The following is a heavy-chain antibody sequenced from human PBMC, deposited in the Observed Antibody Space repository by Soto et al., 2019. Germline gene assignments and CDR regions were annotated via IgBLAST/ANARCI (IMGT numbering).Heavy chain of an antibody. D-gene: IGHD3-22*01. CDR2: ISSSSSYI. V-gene: IGHV3-21*01. CDR3: VSHLRDCSAYWYYFDY. CDR1: GFTFSSYS. Sequence: GGSLRLSCAASGFTFSSYSMNWVRQAPGKGLEWVSSISSSSSYIYYADSVKGRFTISRDNAKNSLYLQMNSLRAEDTAVYYYVSHLRDCSAYWYYFDYSGQGSFVIVSA. J-gene: IGHJ4*02.